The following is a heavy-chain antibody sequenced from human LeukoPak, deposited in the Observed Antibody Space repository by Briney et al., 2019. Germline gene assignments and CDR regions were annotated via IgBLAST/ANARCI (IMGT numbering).Heavy chain of an antibody. Sequence: PSETLSLTCTVSGGSISSSSYYWGWIRQPPGKGLEWIGSIYYSGSTYYNPSLKSRVTISVDTSKNQFSLKLSSVTAADTAVYYCARAFLCTGVCDFWSGYCNWFDPWGQGTLVTVSS. CDR3: ARAFLCTGVCDFWSGYCNWFDP. D-gene: IGHD3-3*01. CDR2: IYYSGST. CDR1: GGSISSSSYY. J-gene: IGHJ5*02. V-gene: IGHV4-39*01.